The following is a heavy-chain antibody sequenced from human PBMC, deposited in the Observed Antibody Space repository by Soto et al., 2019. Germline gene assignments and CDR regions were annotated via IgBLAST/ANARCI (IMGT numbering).Heavy chain of an antibody. CDR3: ARVRYYYGSGSYYNGSDY. CDR2: ISSSSSYI. Sequence: GGSLRLSCAASGFTFSSYSMNWVRQAPGKGLEWVSSISSSSSYIYYADSVKGRFTISRDNAKNSLYLQMNSLRAEDTAVYYCARVRYYYGSGSYYNGSDYWGQGTLVTGSS. J-gene: IGHJ4*02. D-gene: IGHD3-10*01. CDR1: GFTFSSYS. V-gene: IGHV3-21*01.